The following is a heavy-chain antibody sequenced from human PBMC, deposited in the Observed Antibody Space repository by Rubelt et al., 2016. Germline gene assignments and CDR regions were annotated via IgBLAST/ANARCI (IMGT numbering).Heavy chain of an antibody. V-gene: IGHV6-1*01. D-gene: IGHD3-16*02. CDR2: TYYRSTWHN. CDR3: ARDLRALYLDY. CDR1: GDSVSGNIAA. Sequence: QVQLQQSGSGLLKPSQTLSLTCAISGDSVSGNIAAWHWIRQSPSRGLEWLGRTYYRSTWHNDYAASVESRITIKADTSKNQFSLQLNSVTPEDTAVYYCARDLRALYLDYWGQGTLVTVSS. J-gene: IGHJ4*02.